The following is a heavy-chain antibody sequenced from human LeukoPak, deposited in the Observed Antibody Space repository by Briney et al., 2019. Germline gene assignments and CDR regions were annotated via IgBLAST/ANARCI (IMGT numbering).Heavy chain of an antibody. CDR2: ISSSGSYI. J-gene: IGHJ4*02. CDR3: AREGEIAVAGNFDY. CDR1: RFTFSSYS. V-gene: IGHV3-21*01. D-gene: IGHD6-19*01. Sequence: GGSLRLSCAASRFTFSSYSMNWVRQAPGKGLEWVSSISSSGSYIYYADSVKGRFTISRDNAKNTLYLQMNSLRAEDTAVYYCAREGEIAVAGNFDYWGQGTLVTVSS.